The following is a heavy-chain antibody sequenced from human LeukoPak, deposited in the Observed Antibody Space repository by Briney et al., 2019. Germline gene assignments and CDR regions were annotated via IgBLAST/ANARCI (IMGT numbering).Heavy chain of an antibody. CDR1: GYTFTSYG. CDR2: ISAYNGNT. Sequence: ASVKVSCKASGYTFTSYGISWVRQAPGQGLEWMGWISAYNGNTNYAQKLQGRVTMTTDTSTSTAYMELRSLRSDDTAVYYCARGGYSSSRSDYYYYMDVWGKGTTVTVSS. V-gene: IGHV1-18*01. J-gene: IGHJ6*03. CDR3: ARGGYSSSRSDYYYYMDV. D-gene: IGHD6-13*01.